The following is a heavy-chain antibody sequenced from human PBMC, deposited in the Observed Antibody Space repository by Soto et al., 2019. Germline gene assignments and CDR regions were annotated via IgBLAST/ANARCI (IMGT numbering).Heavy chain of an antibody. Sequence: EVQLLESGGGLVQPGGSLRLSCPASGFTFSNYVMTWVHQAPGKGLGWVSSISGSGSSSYYAESVKGRFIISRDNSKNTLYLQMNSLRADDTAIYYCAKGSFSQTSGPYYFDFWGQGTLVTVSS. D-gene: IGHD6-19*01. CDR3: AKGSFSQTSGPYYFDF. J-gene: IGHJ4*02. V-gene: IGHV3-23*01. CDR2: ISGSGSSS. CDR1: GFTFSNYV.